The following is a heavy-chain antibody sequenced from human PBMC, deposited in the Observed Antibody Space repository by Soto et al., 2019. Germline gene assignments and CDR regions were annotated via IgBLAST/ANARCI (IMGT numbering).Heavy chain of an antibody. D-gene: IGHD3-22*01. Sequence: GSLRLSCAASGFTFSSYSMNWVRQAPGKGLEWVSYISSSSTTKYYADSVKGRFTISRDNAKNSLYLQMNSLRAEDTAVYYCARLFYDNNDCYYCDYWGQGALVTVSS. CDR2: ISSSSTTK. CDR3: ARLFYDNNDCYYCDY. J-gene: IGHJ4*02. V-gene: IGHV3-48*01. CDR1: GFTFSSYS.